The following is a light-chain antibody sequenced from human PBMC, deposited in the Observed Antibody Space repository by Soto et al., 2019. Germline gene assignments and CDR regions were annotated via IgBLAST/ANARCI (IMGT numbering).Light chain of an antibody. CDR2: AAS. V-gene: IGKV1-8*01. Sequence: AIRMTQSPSSLSASTGDRVTITCRASQGISSYLAWYQQKPGKAPKLLIYAASTLQSGVPSRFSGSGSGTACTLTISCLQSEDFATYYCQQYYSYPRAFGQSPKVDIK. J-gene: IGKJ1*01. CDR3: QQYYSYPRA. CDR1: QGISSY.